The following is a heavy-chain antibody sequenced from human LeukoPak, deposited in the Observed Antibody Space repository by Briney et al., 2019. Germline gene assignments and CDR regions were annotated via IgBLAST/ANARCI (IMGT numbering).Heavy chain of an antibody. CDR1: GFTFSSYA. J-gene: IGHJ4*02. CDR3: ARDLEGIAAADY. V-gene: IGHV3-30-3*01. Sequence: GRSLRLSCAASGFTFSSYAMHWVRQAPGKGLEWVAVISYDGSNKYYADSVKGRFTISRDNSKNTLYLQMNSLRAEDTAVYYCARDLEGIAAADYWGQGTLVTVSS. CDR2: ISYDGSNK. D-gene: IGHD6-13*01.